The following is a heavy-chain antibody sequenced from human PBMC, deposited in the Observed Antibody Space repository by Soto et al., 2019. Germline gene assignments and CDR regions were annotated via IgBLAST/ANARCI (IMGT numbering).Heavy chain of an antibody. D-gene: IGHD2-15*01. CDR2: TRNKANSYTT. CDR3: TKVLGYCSGGNCFTFDY. CDR1: GFTFSDHY. J-gene: IGHJ4*02. Sequence: PGGSLRLSCAASGFTFSDHYMDWVRQAPGKGLEWVGRTRNKANSYTTEYAASVKGRFTISRDDSKNSLYLQMNSLKTEDTAVYYCTKVLGYCSGGNCFTFDYWGQGAVVTVSS. V-gene: IGHV3-72*01.